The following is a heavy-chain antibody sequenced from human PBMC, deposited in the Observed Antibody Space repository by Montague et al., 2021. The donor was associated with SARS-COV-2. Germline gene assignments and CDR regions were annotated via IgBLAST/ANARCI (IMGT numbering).Heavy chain of an antibody. Sequence: CAISGDSVATNRGRWDWVTLSPSTRLELLWRPYYRYEWYSDYSVSVKSRISINPDTSKNQFSLQLNSVTPEDTAVYYCARAERGSCGDGNCYQYFFNYWGQGTLVTVSS. CDR1: GDSVATNRGR. CDR2: PYYRYEWYS. J-gene: IGHJ4*02. D-gene: IGHD2-15*01. V-gene: IGHV6-1*01. CDR3: ARAERGSCGDGNCYQYFFNY.